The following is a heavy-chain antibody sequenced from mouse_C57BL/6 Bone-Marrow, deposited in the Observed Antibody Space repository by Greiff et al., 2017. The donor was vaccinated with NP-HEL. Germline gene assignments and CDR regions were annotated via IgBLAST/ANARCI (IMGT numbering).Heavy chain of an antibody. CDR1: GYTFTSYW. Sequence: QVHVKQPGAELVRPGTSVKLSCKASGYTFTSYWMHWVKQRPGQGLEWIGVIDPSDSYTNYNQKFKGKATLTVDTSSSTAYMQLSSLTSEDSAVYYCARDYYGSSYGAMDYWGQGTSVTVSS. V-gene: IGHV1-59*01. J-gene: IGHJ4*01. D-gene: IGHD1-1*01. CDR3: ARDYYGSSYGAMDY. CDR2: IDPSDSYT.